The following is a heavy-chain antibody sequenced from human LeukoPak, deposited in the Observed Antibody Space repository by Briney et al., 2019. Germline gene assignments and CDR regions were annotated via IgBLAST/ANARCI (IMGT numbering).Heavy chain of an antibody. CDR3: ARAVVRGVILAD. V-gene: IGHV4-59*01. J-gene: IGHJ4*02. CDR1: GGSLSSYY. D-gene: IGHD3-10*01. Sequence: SETLSLTCTVSGGSLSSYYWSWLRQPPGKGLEWIGYIYYSGSTNYNPSLKSRVTISVDTSKNQFSLKLSSVTAADTAVYYCARAVVRGVILADWGQGTLVTVSS. CDR2: IYYSGST.